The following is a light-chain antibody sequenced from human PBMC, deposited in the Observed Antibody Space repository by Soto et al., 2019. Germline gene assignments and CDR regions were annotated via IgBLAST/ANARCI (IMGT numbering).Light chain of an antibody. CDR3: QSYDSSLSGSV. CDR2: DVS. Sequence: SVLTQPASVSGSPGQSITISCTGTSSDVGSYNLVSWYQQHPGKAPKLMIYDVSKRPSGVSNRFSGSKSGNTASLPISGLQAEDEADYFCQSYDSSLSGSVFGTGTKVTVL. J-gene: IGLJ1*01. CDR1: SSDVGSYNL. V-gene: IGLV2-14*02.